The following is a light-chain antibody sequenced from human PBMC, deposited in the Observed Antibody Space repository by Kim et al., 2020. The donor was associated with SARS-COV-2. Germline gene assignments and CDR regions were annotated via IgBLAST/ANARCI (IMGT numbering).Light chain of an antibody. J-gene: IGKJ1*01. CDR1: PTFSSSY. Sequence: PGDRVTLYFRPCPTFSSSYLTWNQPKPGRASRLLSYCASTRPTGIPATLSGRVSGADFTLTVSSLQPEDFGACYCQKDYNLPGWTLGQGTK. CDR2: CAS. CDR3: QKDYNLPGWT. V-gene: IGKV3D-7*01.